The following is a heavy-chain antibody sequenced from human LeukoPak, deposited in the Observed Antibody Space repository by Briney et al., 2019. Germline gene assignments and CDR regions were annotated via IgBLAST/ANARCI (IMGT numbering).Heavy chain of an antibody. CDR2: INSDGSST. J-gene: IGHJ5*02. Sequence: GGSLRLSCAASGFTFSSYWMPWVRQAPGKGLVWVSRINSDGSSTSYADSVKGRFTISRDNAKNTLYLQMNSLRAEDTAVYYCARGGPTYYYDSSGYSYNWFDPWGQGTLVTVSS. CDR3: ARGGPTYYYDSSGYSYNWFDP. V-gene: IGHV3-74*01. CDR1: GFTFSSYW. D-gene: IGHD3-22*01.